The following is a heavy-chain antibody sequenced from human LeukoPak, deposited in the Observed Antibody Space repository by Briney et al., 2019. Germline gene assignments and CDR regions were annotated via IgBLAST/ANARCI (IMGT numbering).Heavy chain of an antibody. CDR3: ARGWAQLLFYGNWFDP. J-gene: IGHJ5*02. Sequence: PGGSLRLSCAASGFTFSSYWMRWVRQAPGKGLEWVANIKQDGSEKYYVDSVKGRFTISRDNAKNSLYLQMNSLRAEDTAVYYCARGWAQLLFYGNWFDPWGQGTLVTVSS. CDR1: GFTFSSYW. V-gene: IGHV3-7*01. D-gene: IGHD2-2*01. CDR2: IKQDGSEK.